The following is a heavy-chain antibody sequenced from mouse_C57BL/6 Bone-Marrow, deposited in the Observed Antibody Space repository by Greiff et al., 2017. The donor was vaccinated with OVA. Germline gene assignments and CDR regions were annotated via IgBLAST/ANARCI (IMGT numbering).Heavy chain of an antibody. V-gene: IGHV14-4*01. D-gene: IGHD2-5*01. CDR2: IDPENGDT. Sequence: VQLQQSGAELVRPGASVKLSCTASGFNIKDDYMHWVKQRPEQGLEWIGWIDPENGDTEYASKFQGKATITADTSSNTAYLQLRSLTSEDTAVYYCTASAYYSNYGYAMDYWGQGTSVTVSS. CDR1: GFNIKDDY. J-gene: IGHJ4*01. CDR3: TASAYYSNYGYAMDY.